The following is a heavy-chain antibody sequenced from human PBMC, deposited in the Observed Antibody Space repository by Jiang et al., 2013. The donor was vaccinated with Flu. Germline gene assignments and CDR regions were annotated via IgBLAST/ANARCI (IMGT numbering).Heavy chain of an antibody. D-gene: IGHD2-15*01. J-gene: IGHJ4*02. CDR3: ARDHLPLGYCSGGSCYFDY. CDR1: TFSSYA. V-gene: IGHV1-69*01. CDR2: IIPIFGTA. Sequence: TFSSYAISWVRQAPGQGLEWMGGIIPIFGTANYAQKFQGRVTITADESTSTAYMELSSLRSEDTAVYYCARDHLPLGYCSGGSCYFDYWGQGTLVTVSS.